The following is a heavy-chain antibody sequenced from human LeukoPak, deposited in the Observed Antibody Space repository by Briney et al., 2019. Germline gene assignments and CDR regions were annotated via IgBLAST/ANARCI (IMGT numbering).Heavy chain of an antibody. CDR3: AKDGLELRRYYYGMDV. CDR1: GFSFSSYA. CDR2: ISGSGGST. J-gene: IGHJ6*02. D-gene: IGHD1-7*01. Sequence: GGSLRLSCVASGFSFSSYAMSWVRQAPGKGLEWVSAISGSGGSTYYADSVKGRFTISRDNSKNTLYLQMNSLRAEDTAVYYCAKDGLELRRYYYGMDVWGQGTTVTVSS. V-gene: IGHV3-23*01.